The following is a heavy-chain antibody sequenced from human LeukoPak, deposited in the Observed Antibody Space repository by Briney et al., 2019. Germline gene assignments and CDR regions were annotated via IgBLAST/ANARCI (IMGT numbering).Heavy chain of an antibody. D-gene: IGHD6-13*01. CDR2: ISGRGEST. CDR1: GFTFSNYA. V-gene: IGHV3-23*01. J-gene: IGHJ4*02. Sequence: GGSLRLSCAASGFTFSNYAMNWVRQAPGKGLVWLSGISGRGESTYYADSVKGRFSISRDNSKSTLFLQVSSLRDEDTAVYYCTKSFLTAAGVASFWGQGTLVTVSS. CDR3: TKSFLTAAGVASF.